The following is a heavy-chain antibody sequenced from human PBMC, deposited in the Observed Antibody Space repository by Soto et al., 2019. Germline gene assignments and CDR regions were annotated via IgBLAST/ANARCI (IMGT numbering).Heavy chain of an antibody. CDR2: IYWDDDK. J-gene: IGHJ4*02. Sequence: SGPTLLKPTQTLTLTCTFSGFSLSTSGVGVGWIRQPPGKALEWLALIYWDDDKRYSPSLKSRLTITKDTSKNQVVLTMTNMDPVDTATYYCAHRREGMDSSSFDYWGQGTLVTVSS. V-gene: IGHV2-5*02. CDR3: AHRREGMDSSSFDY. D-gene: IGHD6-6*01. CDR1: GFSLSTSGVG.